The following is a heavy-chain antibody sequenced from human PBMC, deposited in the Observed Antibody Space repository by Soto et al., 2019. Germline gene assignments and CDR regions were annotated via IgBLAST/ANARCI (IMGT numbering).Heavy chain of an antibody. D-gene: IGHD2-2*01. CDR1: GGSLTNYY. V-gene: IGHV4-59*01. CDR2: IYFSGST. Sequence: SETLSPTCTVSGGSLTNYYWSWIRQPPGKGLEWIGYIYFSGSTNYNPSLKSRVTISGDTSKNQFSLKLSSVTAADTAVYYCARSSTSRFDPWGQGTLVTVSS. J-gene: IGHJ5*02. CDR3: ARSSTSRFDP.